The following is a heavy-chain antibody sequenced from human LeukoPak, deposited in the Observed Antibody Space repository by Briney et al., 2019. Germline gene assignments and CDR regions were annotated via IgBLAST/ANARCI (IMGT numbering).Heavy chain of an antibody. Sequence: GRSLRLSCVASGFAFRGSAMHWVRQVPGKGLEWVSGISWSSEYMFYADSVKGRFTISRDNAENSLYLQMDSLGVEDTALYFCAKEGSVCSNEICRYFDYWGQGALVTVSS. D-gene: IGHD2-8*01. CDR1: GFAFRGSA. CDR3: AKEGSVCSNEICRYFDY. J-gene: IGHJ4*02. CDR2: ISWSSEYM. V-gene: IGHV3-9*01.